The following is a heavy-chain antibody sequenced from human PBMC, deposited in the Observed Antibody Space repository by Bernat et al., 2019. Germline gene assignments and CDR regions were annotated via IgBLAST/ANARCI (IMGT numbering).Heavy chain of an antibody. Sequence: QVQLVESGGGVVQPGRSLRLSCAASGFTFSSYGMHWVRQAPGKGLEWVAVISYDGSNKYYADSVKGRFTISRDNSKNTLYLQMNSLRAEDTAVYYCAKDLKQLYYYYHGMDVWGQGTTVTVSS. CDR1: GFTFSSYG. V-gene: IGHV3-30*18. CDR3: AKDLKQLYYYYHGMDV. D-gene: IGHD6-6*01. CDR2: ISYDGSNK. J-gene: IGHJ6*02.